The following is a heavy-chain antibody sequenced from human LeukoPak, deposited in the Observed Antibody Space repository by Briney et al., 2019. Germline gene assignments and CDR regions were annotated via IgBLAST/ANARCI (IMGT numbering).Heavy chain of an antibody. CDR2: VYYSGST. D-gene: IGHD2-15*01. J-gene: IGHJ6*02. CDR3: ARDRVVVGANNYYYGMDV. Sequence: PSETLSLTCTVSGGSIRSYYWSWIRQPPGKGLEWIGYVYYSGSTNYNPSLKSRVTISVDTSKNQFSLKLSSVTAADTAVYYCARDRVVVGANNYYYGMDVWGQGTTVTVSS. V-gene: IGHV4-59*01. CDR1: GGSIRSYY.